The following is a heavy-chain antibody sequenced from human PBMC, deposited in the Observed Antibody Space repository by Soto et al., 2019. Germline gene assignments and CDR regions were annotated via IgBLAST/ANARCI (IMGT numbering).Heavy chain of an antibody. CDR2: ISSSSSTI. V-gene: IGHV3-48*02. Sequence: EVQLVESGGGLVQPGGSLRLSCAASGFTFSSYSMNWVRQAPGKGLEWVSYISSSSSTIYYADSVKGRFTISRDNAKNSLXXQMXSXXXXXTAXXXCXXXXXXXXXFXXWGQGTLVTVSS. CDR3: XXXXXXXXXFXX. CDR1: GFTFSSYS. J-gene: IGHJ5*02.